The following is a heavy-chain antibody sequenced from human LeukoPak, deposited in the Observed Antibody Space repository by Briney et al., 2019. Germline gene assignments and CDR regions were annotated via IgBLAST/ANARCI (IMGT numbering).Heavy chain of an antibody. D-gene: IGHD3-3*01. Sequence: GASVKVSCKASGYTFTGYYMHWVRQAPGQGLEWMGWINPNSGGTNYAQKFQGRVTMTRDTSISTAYMELSRLRSDDTAVYYCARVSRRQGTMTIYYYWGQGTLVTVSS. V-gene: IGHV1-2*02. CDR3: ARVSRRQGTMTIYYY. CDR1: GYTFTGYY. J-gene: IGHJ4*02. CDR2: INPNSGGT.